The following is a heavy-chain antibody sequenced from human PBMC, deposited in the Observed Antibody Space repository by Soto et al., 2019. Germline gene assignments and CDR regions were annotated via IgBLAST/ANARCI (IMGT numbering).Heavy chain of an antibody. CDR2: INACNGNT. CDR3: AMIVLTVTTKGCFY. D-gene: IGHD4-17*01. CDR1: GYTFTSYG. V-gene: IGHV1-18*01. J-gene: IGHJ4*02. Sequence: ASVKVSCKASGYTFTSYGSSWVRQAPGQGLEWMGWINACNGNTKYAQKFQGRVTMTRDTSASTAYMELSSLRSEDTAVYYCAMIVLTVTTKGCFYWGQGTLVTVSS.